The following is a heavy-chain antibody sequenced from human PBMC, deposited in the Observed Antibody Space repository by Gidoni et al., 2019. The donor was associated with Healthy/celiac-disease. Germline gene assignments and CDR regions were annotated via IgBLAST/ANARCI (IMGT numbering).Heavy chain of an antibody. V-gene: IGHV3-21*01. CDR2: ISSSSSSI. J-gene: IGHJ5*01. D-gene: IGHD1-26*01. CDR3: ARGEPGLWFVF. CDR1: GFPFSSYS. Sequence: VQLVECGGGLCQPGGSLSRSCEASGFPFSSYSMTWGHQAPGTGLECVSSISSSSSSIYDSDSVPGRFIISRDNAKTSLHLHMTSPSAEDTAVYYCARGEPGLWFVFWGQGTLVTVPP.